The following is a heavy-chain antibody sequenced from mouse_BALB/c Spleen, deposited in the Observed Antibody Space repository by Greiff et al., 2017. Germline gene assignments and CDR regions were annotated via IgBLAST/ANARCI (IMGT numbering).Heavy chain of an antibody. Sequence: QVQLQQPGAELVKPGASVKLSCKASGYTFTSYWMHWVKQRPGQGLEWIGEINPSNGRTNYNEKFKSKATLTVDKSSSTAYMQLSSLTSEDSAVYYCARGGWAYWYFDVWGAGTTVTVSS. CDR3: ARGGWAYWYFDV. CDR2: INPSNGRT. J-gene: IGHJ1*01. V-gene: IGHV1S81*02. CDR1: GYTFTSYW. D-gene: IGHD3-3*01.